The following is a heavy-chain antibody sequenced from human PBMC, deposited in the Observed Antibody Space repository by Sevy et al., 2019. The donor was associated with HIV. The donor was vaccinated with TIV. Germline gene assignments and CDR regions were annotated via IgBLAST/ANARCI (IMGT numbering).Heavy chain of an antibody. V-gene: IGHV3-53*01. J-gene: IGHJ3*02. CDR3: AGGGPGGYPTGGEGAFDI. CDR1: GFTVSSNY. CDR2: IYSGGST. Sequence: GGSLRLSCAASGFTVSSNYMSWVRQAPGKGLEWVSVIYSGGSTYYADSVKGRVTISRDNSKNTVYPQMNSLRAEDTAGYYCAGGGPGGYPTGGEGAFDIWGQGTMVTVSS. D-gene: IGHD3-16*01.